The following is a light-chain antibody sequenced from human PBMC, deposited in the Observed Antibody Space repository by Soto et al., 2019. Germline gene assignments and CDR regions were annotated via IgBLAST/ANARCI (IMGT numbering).Light chain of an antibody. J-gene: IGKJ2*01. CDR1: QDVSQW. Sequence: DIHMTQSPSTLSASVGDTVTITCRASQDVSQWLAWYQERPGKPTKLLIYKASSLERGVPSRFRGRGSETEVTLTIRDLQPDDLASYYCQHYDSYPYTFGQWNRLEIK. CDR3: QHYDSYPYT. CDR2: KAS. V-gene: IGKV1-5*03.